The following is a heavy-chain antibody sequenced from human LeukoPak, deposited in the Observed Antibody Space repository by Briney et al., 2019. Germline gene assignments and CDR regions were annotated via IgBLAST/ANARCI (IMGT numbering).Heavy chain of an antibody. J-gene: IGHJ6*02. Sequence: PSETLSLTCTVSGGSISSGGHSWSWIRQPPGKGLEWIGYIYHSGSGSTYYNPSLKSRVTISVDTSKNQFSLKLTSVTSADTAVYYCARDGPAYTSRWYDYYYGLDVWGQGTTVTVSS. CDR3: ARDGPAYTSRWYDYYYGLDV. CDR2: IYHSGSGST. D-gene: IGHD2-2*01. CDR1: GGSISSGGHS. V-gene: IGHV4-30-2*01.